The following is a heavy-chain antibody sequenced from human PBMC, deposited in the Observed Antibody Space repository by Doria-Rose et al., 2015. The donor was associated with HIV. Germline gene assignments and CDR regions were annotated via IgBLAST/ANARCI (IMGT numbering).Heavy chain of an antibody. J-gene: IGHJ4*02. V-gene: IGHV2-26*01. D-gene: IGHD6-13*01. CDR1: GVSLSSPGMG. CDR3: ARIKSSRWYHKYYFDF. CDR2: IFSDDER. Sequence: QVQLVQSGPVLVKPAETLTLTCTVSGVSLSSPGMGVSWICRPPGKALEWLANIFSDDERSYKTSLKSRLTISRGTSKSQVVLTMTDMDPVDTATYYCARIKSSRWYHKYYFDFWGQGTLVIVSA.